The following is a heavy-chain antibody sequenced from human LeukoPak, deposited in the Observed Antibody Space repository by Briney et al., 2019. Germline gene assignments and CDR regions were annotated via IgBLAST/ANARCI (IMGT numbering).Heavy chain of an antibody. CDR1: GGTFSSYA. CDR2: IIPILGIA. CDR3: ARPAVGYAFDI. Sequence: ASVKVSCKASGGTFSSYAISWVRQAPGQGLEWMGRIIPILGIANYAQKFQGRVTITADKSTSTAYMELSSLRSEDTAVYYCARPAVGYAFDIWGQGTMVTVSS. V-gene: IGHV1-69*04. D-gene: IGHD4-23*01. J-gene: IGHJ3*02.